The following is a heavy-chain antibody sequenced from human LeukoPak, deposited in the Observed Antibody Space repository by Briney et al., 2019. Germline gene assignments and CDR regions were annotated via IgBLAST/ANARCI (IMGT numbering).Heavy chain of an antibody. J-gene: IGHJ4*02. D-gene: IGHD2-15*01. CDR3: ARDIVVVVAATGLFDY. CDR1: GYTFTSYG. CDR2: LSAYNGNT. V-gene: IGHV1-18*01. Sequence: ASVKVSCKASGYTFTSYGISWVRQAPGQGLEWMGWLSAYNGNTNYAQKLQGRVTMTTDTSTSTAYMELRSLRSDDTAVYYCARDIVVVVAATGLFDYWGQGTLVTVSS.